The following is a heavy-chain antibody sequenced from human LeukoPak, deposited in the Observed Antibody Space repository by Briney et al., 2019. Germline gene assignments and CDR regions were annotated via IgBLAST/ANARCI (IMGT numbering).Heavy chain of an antibody. V-gene: IGHV3-15*01. Sequence: GGSLRLSCAASGFTFSNAWMSWVRQAPGKGLEWVGRIKSKTDGGTTDYAAPVKGRFTISRDDSKNTLYLQMNGLKTEDTAVYYCTTATARYYYGSGGDYWGQGTLVTVSS. CDR2: IKSKTDGGTT. CDR1: GFTFSNAW. J-gene: IGHJ4*02. CDR3: TTATARYYYGSGGDY. D-gene: IGHD3-10*01.